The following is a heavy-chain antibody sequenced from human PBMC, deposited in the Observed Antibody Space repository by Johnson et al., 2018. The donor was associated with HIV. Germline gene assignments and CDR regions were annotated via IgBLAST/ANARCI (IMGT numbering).Heavy chain of an antibody. J-gene: IGHJ3*02. CDR3: AKERSGSYSGADAFDI. D-gene: IGHD1-26*01. Sequence: QVQLVESGGGLIQPGGSLRLSCAASGFTFSSYGMHWVRQAPGKGLEWVAVISYDGSNKYYADSVKGRFTISRDNSKNTLYLQMNSLRAEDTAVYYCAKERSGSYSGADAFDIWGQGTMVTVSS. V-gene: IGHV3-30*18. CDR1: GFTFSSYG. CDR2: ISYDGSNK.